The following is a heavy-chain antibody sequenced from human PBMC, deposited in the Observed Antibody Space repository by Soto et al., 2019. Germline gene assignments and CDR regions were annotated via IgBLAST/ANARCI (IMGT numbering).Heavy chain of an antibody. J-gene: IGHJ4*02. CDR1: GGSISSGGYY. CDR2: IYYSGST. Sequence: QVQLQESGPGLVNPSQTLSLTCTVSGGSISSGGYYWSWIRQHPGKGLAWIGYIYYSGSTYYNPSLKSRVTISVDTSKNQFSLKLSSLTAADTAVYYCARSGYSYGPNPLLYWGQGTLVTVSS. V-gene: IGHV4-31*03. CDR3: ARSGYSYGPNPLLY. D-gene: IGHD5-18*01.